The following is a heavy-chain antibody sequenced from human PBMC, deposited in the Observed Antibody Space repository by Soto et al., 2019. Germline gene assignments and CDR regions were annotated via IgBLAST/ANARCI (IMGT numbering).Heavy chain of an antibody. CDR1: VDSITTYY. V-gene: IGHV4-4*07. CDR3: ARYSNNWFQTEGMDV. CDR2: IDASGNT. J-gene: IGHJ6*02. D-gene: IGHD6-13*01. Sequence: SETLSLTCTVSVDSITTYYWSWIRQPAGKGLEWIGRIDASGNTNYNPSLNSRVTMSIDTSKKQFSLKLTSVTAADTAIYYCARYSNNWFQTEGMDVWGQGTTVTSP.